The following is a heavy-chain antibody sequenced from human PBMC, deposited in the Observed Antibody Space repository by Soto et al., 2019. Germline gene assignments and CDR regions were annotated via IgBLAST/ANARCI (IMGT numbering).Heavy chain of an antibody. V-gene: IGHV3-33*01. Sequence: GGSLRLSCAASGFTFSSYGMHWVRQAPGKGLEWVAVIWYDGSNKYYADSVQGRFTISRDNAKNSLYLQMNTLRAEDTAVYYCARDRDYGDYVERDYYYYGLDVWGQGTTVTVSS. CDR1: GFTFSSYG. D-gene: IGHD4-17*01. CDR3: ARDRDYGDYVERDYYYYGLDV. CDR2: IWYDGSNK. J-gene: IGHJ6*02.